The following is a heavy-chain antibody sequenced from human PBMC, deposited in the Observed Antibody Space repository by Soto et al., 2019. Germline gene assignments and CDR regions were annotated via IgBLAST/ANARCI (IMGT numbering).Heavy chain of an antibody. J-gene: IGHJ3*02. Sequence: QVQLVQSGAEVKKPGSSVKVSCKASGGTFSSYAISWVRQAPGQGLEWMGGIIPIFGTANYAQKFQGRVTITVDESTSSAYMELSSLRSEDTAVYYCAGYMIVVVRWTAAFDIWGQGTMVTVSS. V-gene: IGHV1-69*01. CDR1: GGTFSSYA. CDR3: AGYMIVVVRWTAAFDI. CDR2: IIPIFGTA. D-gene: IGHD3-22*01.